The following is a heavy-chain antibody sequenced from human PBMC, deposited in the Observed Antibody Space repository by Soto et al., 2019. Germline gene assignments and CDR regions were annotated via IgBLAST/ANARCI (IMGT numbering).Heavy chain of an antibody. CDR2: IYYSGST. CDR1: GGSVSSGSYY. J-gene: IGHJ4*02. CDR3: ASGGIAAAGTLSY. V-gene: IGHV4-61*01. Sequence: SETLSLTCTVSGGSVSSGSYYWGWIRQPPGKGLEWIGYIYYSGSTNYNPSLKSRVTISVDTSKNQFSLKLSSVTAADTAVYYCASGGIAAAGTLSYWGQGTLVTVSS. D-gene: IGHD6-13*01.